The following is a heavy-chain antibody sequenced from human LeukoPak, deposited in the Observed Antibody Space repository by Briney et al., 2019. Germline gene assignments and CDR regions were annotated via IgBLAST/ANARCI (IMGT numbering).Heavy chain of an antibody. J-gene: IGHJ4*02. V-gene: IGHV4-39*01. CDR1: GGSISSSNYY. D-gene: IGHD1-26*01. Sequence: SETLSLTCTVSGGSISSSNYYWGWIRQPPGKGLEWIGSIYYSGSTYYNPSLKSRVTISVDTSKNQFSLKLSSVIAADTAVYYCAGHNSGSCHQHDYWGQGTLVTVSS. CDR3: AGHNSGSCHQHDY. CDR2: IYYSGST.